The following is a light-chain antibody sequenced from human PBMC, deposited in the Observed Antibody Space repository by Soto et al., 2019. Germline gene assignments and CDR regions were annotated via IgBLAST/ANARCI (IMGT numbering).Light chain of an antibody. CDR3: QLYYSYPPVT. CDR1: QGISSY. CDR2: AAS. Sequence: AIRMTQSPSSLSASTGDRGTITCRASQGISSYLAWYQQKPGKAPKLLIYAASTLQSGVPSRFSGSGSGTDFTLTFSCLQSEDFGTYYCQLYYSYPPVTFGQGTRLEIK. V-gene: IGKV1-8*01. J-gene: IGKJ5*01.